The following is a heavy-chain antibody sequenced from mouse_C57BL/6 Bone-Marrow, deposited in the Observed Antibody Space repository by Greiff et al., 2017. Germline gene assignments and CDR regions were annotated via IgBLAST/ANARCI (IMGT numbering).Heavy chain of an antibody. CDR1: GYAFSSSW. D-gene: IGHD2-2*01. CDR2: IYPGDGDT. J-gene: IGHJ3*01. CDR3: GRSTMVTTGFAY. Sequence: QVQLQQSGPELVKPGASVKISCKASGYAFSSSWMNWVKQRPGKGLEWIGRIYPGDGDTNYNGKFKGKATLTADKSSSTAYMQLSSLTSEDSAVYFCGRSTMVTTGFAYWGQGTLVTVSA. V-gene: IGHV1-82*01.